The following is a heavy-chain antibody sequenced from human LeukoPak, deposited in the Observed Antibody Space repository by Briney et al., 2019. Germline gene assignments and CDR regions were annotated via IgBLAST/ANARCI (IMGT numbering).Heavy chain of an antibody. D-gene: IGHD3-10*01. CDR3: AKDRANSLVYPAGAGGY. Sequence: PGGSLRLSCAASGFTFSSYGMHWVRQAPGKGLEWVAFIRYDGSNKYYADSVKGRFTVSRDDSKNTLYLQMNSLRAEDTAVYYCAKDRANSLVYPAGAGGYWGQGTLVTVSS. J-gene: IGHJ4*02. CDR2: IRYDGSNK. V-gene: IGHV3-30*02. CDR1: GFTFSSYG.